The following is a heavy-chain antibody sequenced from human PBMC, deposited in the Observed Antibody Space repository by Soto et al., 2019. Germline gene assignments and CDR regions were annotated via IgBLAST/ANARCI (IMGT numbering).Heavy chain of an antibody. D-gene: IGHD2-2*02. CDR1: GYSFTSYG. V-gene: IGHV1-18*01. Sequence: GASVKVSCKASGYSFTSYGISWVRQAPGQGLEWMGWISAYNGNTNYAQKLQGRVTMTTDTSTSTAYMELRSLRSDDTAVYYCARDVEIVVVPAAIHDYYYGMDVWGQGTTVTVSS. CDR2: ISAYNGNT. CDR3: ARDVEIVVVPAAIHDYYYGMDV. J-gene: IGHJ6*02.